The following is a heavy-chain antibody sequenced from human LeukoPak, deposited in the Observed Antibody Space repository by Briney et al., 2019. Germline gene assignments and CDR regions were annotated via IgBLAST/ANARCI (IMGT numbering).Heavy chain of an antibody. V-gene: IGHV4-30-4*08. Sequence: SQTLSLTCTVSGGSISSGDYYWSWIRQPPGKGLEWIGYIYYSGSTYYNPSLKSRVTISVDTSKNQFSLKLSSVTAADTAVYYCARVLITYYYDSSGYYSPSGGYFDYWGQGTLVTVSS. J-gene: IGHJ4*02. CDR2: IYYSGST. CDR3: ARVLITYYYDSSGYYSPSGGYFDY. D-gene: IGHD3-22*01. CDR1: GGSISSGDYY.